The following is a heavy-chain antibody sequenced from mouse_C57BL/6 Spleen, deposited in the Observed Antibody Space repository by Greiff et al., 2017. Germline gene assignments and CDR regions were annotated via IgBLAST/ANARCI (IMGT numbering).Heavy chain of an antibody. J-gene: IGHJ3*01. CDR3: ARSYSNYGAWFAY. CDR1: GYTFTSYW. V-gene: IGHV1-52*01. D-gene: IGHD2-5*01. CDR2: IDPSDSET. Sequence: QVQLQQPGAELVRPGSSVKLSCKASGYTFTSYWMHWVKQRPIQGLEWIGNIDPSDSETHYNQKFKDKATLTVDKSSSTAYMQLSSLTSEDSAVYYCARSYSNYGAWFAYWGQGTLVTVSA.